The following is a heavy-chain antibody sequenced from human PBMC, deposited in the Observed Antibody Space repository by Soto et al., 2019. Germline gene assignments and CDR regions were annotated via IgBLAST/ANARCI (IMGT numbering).Heavy chain of an antibody. CDR1: RFSFSSFS. CDR2: ISSSSTKI. J-gene: IGHJ6*02. D-gene: IGHD5-12*01. V-gene: IGHV3-21*01. CDR3: ARDLHLRPIYYYYGMDV. Sequence: EAQLVESGGGLVKPGGSLRLSCAASRFSFSSFSMNWVRQAPGKGLEWVSSISSSSTKIYYADSVKGRFTISRDDAKNSLYLKIHGLTAEDTAVYYCARDLHLRPIYYYYGMDVWGQGTTVNVSS.